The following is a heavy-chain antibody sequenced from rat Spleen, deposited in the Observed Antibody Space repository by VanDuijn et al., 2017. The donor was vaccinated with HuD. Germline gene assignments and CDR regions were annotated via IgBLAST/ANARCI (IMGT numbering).Heavy chain of an antibody. CDR2: INYAGSST. D-gene: IGHD1-6*01. CDR3: TTYSDYATSPFAY. Sequence: EVQLVESDGGLVQPGRSLKLSCAASGFAFSDHYVAWVRQGPTKGLEWVATINYAGSSTFYRDSVRDRFTISRDNGKNTLYLQIDSLKSEDTATYYCTTYSDYATSPFAYWGRGALVTVSS. J-gene: IGHJ3*01. V-gene: IGHV5-20*01. CDR1: GFAFSDHY.